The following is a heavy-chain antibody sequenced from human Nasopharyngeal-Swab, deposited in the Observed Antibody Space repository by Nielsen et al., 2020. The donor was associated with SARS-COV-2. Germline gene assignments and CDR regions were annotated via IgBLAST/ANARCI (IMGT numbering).Heavy chain of an antibody. CDR1: GYTFTSYG. Sequence: VSVKVSCKASGYTFTSYGISWVRQAPGQGLEWMGWISAYNGNTNYAQKLQGRVTMTTDTSTSTAYMELRSLRSDDTAVYYCARDFRVGCSSTSCYYYYGMDVWGQGTTVTVSS. D-gene: IGHD2-2*01. J-gene: IGHJ6*02. V-gene: IGHV1-18*01. CDR3: ARDFRVGCSSTSCYYYYGMDV. CDR2: ISAYNGNT.